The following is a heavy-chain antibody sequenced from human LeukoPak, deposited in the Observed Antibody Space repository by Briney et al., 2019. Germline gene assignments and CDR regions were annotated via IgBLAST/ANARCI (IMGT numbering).Heavy chain of an antibody. J-gene: IGHJ4*02. V-gene: IGHV1-2*02. CDR3: ARTSTSYSSCWYNY. Sequence: ASVKVSCKASGYTFTGYYMHWVRQAPGQGLEWMGWINPNSGGTNYAQKFQGRVTMTRDTSISTAYMELSRLRSDDTAVYYCARTSTSYSSCWYNYWGQGTLVTDSS. D-gene: IGHD6-19*01. CDR1: GYTFTGYY. CDR2: INPNSGGT.